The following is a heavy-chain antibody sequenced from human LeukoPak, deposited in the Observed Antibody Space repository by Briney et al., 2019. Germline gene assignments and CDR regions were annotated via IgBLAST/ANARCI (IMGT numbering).Heavy chain of an antibody. V-gene: IGHV4-59*01. Sequence: SESLSLTCTVSGGFISSYSGSWIRQPPGKGLEWIGYIYYSGSTNYNPSLKSRVTISVDTSKNQFSLKLSSVTAADTAAYYCPGSSGLLREFALTKGDNAFDIWGQGTMVTVSS. J-gene: IGHJ3*02. D-gene: IGHD3-22*01. CDR3: PGSSGLLREFALTKGDNAFDI. CDR2: IYYSGST. CDR1: GGFISSYS.